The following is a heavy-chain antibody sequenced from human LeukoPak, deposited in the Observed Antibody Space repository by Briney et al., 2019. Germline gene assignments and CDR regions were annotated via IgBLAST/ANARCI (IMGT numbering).Heavy chain of an antibody. CDR3: ARGGNYYDSSGNSDVPYYFDY. CDR2: IYHSGST. J-gene: IGHJ4*02. CDR1: GGSISSGGYS. D-gene: IGHD3-22*01. V-gene: IGHV4-30-2*01. Sequence: PSQTLSLTCAVSGGSISSGGYSWSWIRQPPGKGLEWIGYIYHSGSTYYNPSLKSRVTISVDRSKNQFSLKLSSVTAADTAVYYCARGGNYYDSSGNSDVPYYFDYWGQGTLVTVSS.